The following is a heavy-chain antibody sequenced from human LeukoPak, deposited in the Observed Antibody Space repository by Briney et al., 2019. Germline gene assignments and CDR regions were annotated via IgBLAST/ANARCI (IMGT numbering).Heavy chain of an antibody. D-gene: IGHD4-17*01. V-gene: IGHV3-53*01. CDR2: TYTGVST. CDR1: GFTVSSNY. J-gene: IGHJ4*02. Sequence: GGSLRLSCAASGFTVSSNYMSWVRQAPGKGLEWVSVTYTGVSTYYADSVKGRFTISRDNSKNTLYLQMNSLRAEDTAVYYCARGNTVTTLYFDYWGQGTLVTVSS. CDR3: ARGNTVTTLYFDY.